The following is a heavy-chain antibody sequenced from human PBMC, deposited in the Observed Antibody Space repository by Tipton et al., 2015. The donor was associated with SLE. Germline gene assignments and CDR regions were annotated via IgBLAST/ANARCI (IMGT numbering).Heavy chain of an antibody. D-gene: IGHD4-23*01. V-gene: IGHV4-39*07. J-gene: IGHJ4*02. CDR2: IYYSGST. Sequence: TLSLTCTVSGGSISSSSYYWDWIRQPPGKGLEWIGSIYYSGSTYYNPSLKSRVTISVDTSKNQFSLKLSSVTAADTAVYYCARTYGGNSDYWGQGTLVTVSS. CDR3: ARTYGGNSDY. CDR1: GGSISSSSYY.